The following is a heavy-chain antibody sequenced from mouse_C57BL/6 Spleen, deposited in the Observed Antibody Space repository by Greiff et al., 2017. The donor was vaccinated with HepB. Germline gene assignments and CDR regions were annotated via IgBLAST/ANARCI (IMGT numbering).Heavy chain of an antibody. CDR3: ARADRFAY. J-gene: IGHJ3*01. CDR1: GYTFTSYT. Sequence: VQRVESGAELARPGASVKMSCKASGYTFTSYTMHWVKQRPGQGLEWIGYINPSSGYTKYNQKFKDKATLTADKSSSTAYMQLSSLTSEDSAVYYCARADRFAYWGQGTLVTVSA. V-gene: IGHV1-4*01. CDR2: INPSSGYT.